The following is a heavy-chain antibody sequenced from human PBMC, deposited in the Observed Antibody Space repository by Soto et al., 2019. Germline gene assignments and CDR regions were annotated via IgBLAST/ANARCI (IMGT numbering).Heavy chain of an antibody. CDR3: AKGLREMATPYYYYYGMDV. CDR2: ISYDGSNK. V-gene: IGHV3-30*18. CDR1: GFTFSSYG. D-gene: IGHD5-12*01. J-gene: IGHJ6*02. Sequence: GGSLRLSCAASGFTFSSYGMHWVRQAPGKGLEWVAVISYDGSNKYYADSVKGRFTISRDNSKNTLYLQMNSLRAEDTAVYYCAKGLREMATPYYYYYGMDVWGQGTTVTVSS.